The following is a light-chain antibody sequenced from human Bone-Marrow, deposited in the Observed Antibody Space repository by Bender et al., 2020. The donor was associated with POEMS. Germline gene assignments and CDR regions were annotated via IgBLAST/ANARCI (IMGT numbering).Light chain of an antibody. CDR3: ASWDDSLIGVV. CDR1: SSNIGSNY. V-gene: IGLV1-47*01. CDR2: GDN. J-gene: IGLJ2*01. Sequence: QSVLTQPPSASGTPGQRVTISCSGSSSNIGSNYVYWYQQLAGTAPKLLIYGDNQRPSGVPDRFSASKSGTSASLAIGGLRSEDEADYFCASWDDSLIGVVFGGGTKVTVL.